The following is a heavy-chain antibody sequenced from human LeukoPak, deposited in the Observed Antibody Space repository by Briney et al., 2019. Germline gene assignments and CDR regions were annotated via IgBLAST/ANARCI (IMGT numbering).Heavy chain of an antibody. Sequence: SETLSLTCTVSGGSISSYYWSWIRQPPGKGLEWIGYIYYSESTNYNPSLKSRVTISVDTSKNQFSLKLSSVTAADTAVYYCARGRSLDYWGQGTLVTVSS. CDR3: ARGRSLDY. D-gene: IGHD5-24*01. V-gene: IGHV4-59*01. CDR2: IYYSEST. CDR1: GGSISSYY. J-gene: IGHJ4*02.